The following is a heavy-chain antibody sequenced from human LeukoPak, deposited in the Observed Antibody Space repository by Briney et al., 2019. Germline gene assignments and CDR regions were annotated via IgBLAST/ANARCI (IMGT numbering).Heavy chain of an antibody. Sequence: SETLSLTCAVNGGSLSGYYWSWIRQPPGKGLEWIGEINHSGSTNYNPSLKSRVTISVDTSKNQFSLKLSSVTAADTAVYYCARGPYGDTIWGQGTLVTVSS. CDR3: ARGPYGDTI. CDR1: GGSLSGYY. J-gene: IGHJ4*02. V-gene: IGHV4-34*01. CDR2: INHSGST. D-gene: IGHD4-17*01.